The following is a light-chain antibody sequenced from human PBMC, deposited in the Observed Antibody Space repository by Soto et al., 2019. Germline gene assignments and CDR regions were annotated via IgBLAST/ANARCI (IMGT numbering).Light chain of an antibody. J-gene: IGKJ5*01. CDR1: QSVIRN. Sequence: EIVLTQSPGTLSLSPGERATLSCRASQSVIRNLAWYQQKPGQAPRLLIYGASTRATGVTARFSGSGSGTEFTLTINSLEPEDFAVYYCQQRNVWPPITFGQGTRLEIK. V-gene: IGKV3-11*01. CDR3: QQRNVWPPIT. CDR2: GAS.